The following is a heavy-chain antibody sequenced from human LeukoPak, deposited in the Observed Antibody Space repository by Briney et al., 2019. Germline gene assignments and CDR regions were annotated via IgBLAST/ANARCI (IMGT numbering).Heavy chain of an antibody. Sequence: PGGSLRLSCAASGFTFSTSAMNWVRQAPGKGLEWVSYISSSSTTIYYADSVKGRFTISRDNAENSLYLQMNSLRAEDTAVYYCARQFCSGGSCYSGDFFDYRGQGTLVTVSS. CDR2: ISSSSTTI. D-gene: IGHD2-15*01. CDR3: ARQFCSGGSCYSGDFFDY. J-gene: IGHJ4*02. V-gene: IGHV3-48*04. CDR1: GFTFSTSA.